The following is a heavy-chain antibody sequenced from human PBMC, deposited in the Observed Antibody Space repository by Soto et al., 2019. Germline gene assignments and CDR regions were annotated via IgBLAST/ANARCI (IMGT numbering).Heavy chain of an antibody. CDR1: GGSISSSSYY. D-gene: IGHD3-22*01. CDR3: ARHYYYDSSGYYSWFDP. Sequence: KPSETLSLTCTVSGGSISSSSYYWGWIRQPPGKGLEWIGSIYYSGSTYYNPSLKSRVTISVDTSKNQFSLKLSSVTAADTAVYYCARHYYYDSSGYYSWFDPWGQGTLVTVSS. CDR2: IYYSGST. V-gene: IGHV4-39*01. J-gene: IGHJ5*02.